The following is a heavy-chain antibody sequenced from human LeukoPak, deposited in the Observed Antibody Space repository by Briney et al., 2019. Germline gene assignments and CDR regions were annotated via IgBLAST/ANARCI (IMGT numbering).Heavy chain of an antibody. CDR2: ISGSSGII. CDR3: AKGEKTTVTTPDY. CDR1: GFTFNTYT. V-gene: IGHV3-48*01. D-gene: IGHD4-17*01. Sequence: GGSLRLSCAASGFTFNTYTMNWVRQAPGKGLEWVSYISGSSGIIDYADSVRGRFTISRDNSKNTLYLQMDSLRAEDTAVYYCAKGEKTTVTTPDYWGQGTLVTVSP. J-gene: IGHJ4*02.